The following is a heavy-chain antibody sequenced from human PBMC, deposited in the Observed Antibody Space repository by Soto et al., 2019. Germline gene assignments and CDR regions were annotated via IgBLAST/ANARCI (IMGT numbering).Heavy chain of an antibody. CDR3: ARDDDYPDNGFDY. D-gene: IGHD4-17*01. Sequence: QVQLVESGGGVVQPGTSLRLSCAASGFTFSRHGMHWVRQTPGKGLEWLAVILNDASGHWYADSVKGRFTISRDNFENTLYLQMNGLRLEDTAMYSCARDDDYPDNGFDYWGQGTRVTVSS. CDR1: GFTFSRHG. CDR2: ILNDASGH. V-gene: IGHV3-33*01. J-gene: IGHJ4*02.